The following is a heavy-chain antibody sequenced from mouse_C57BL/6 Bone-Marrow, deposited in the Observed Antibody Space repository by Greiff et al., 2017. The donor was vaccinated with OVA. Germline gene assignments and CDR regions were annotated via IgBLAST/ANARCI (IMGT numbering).Heavy chain of an antibody. V-gene: IGHV1-76*01. CDR1: GYTFTDYY. Sequence: QVQLQQSGAELVRPGASVKLSCKASGYTFTDYYINWVKQRPGQGLEWIARIYPGSGNTYYNEKFKGKATLTAEKSSSTAYMQLSSLTSEDSAVYFCARSGYYGSLPWFAYWGQGTLVTVSA. J-gene: IGHJ3*01. D-gene: IGHD1-1*01. CDR3: ARSGYYGSLPWFAY. CDR2: IYPGSGNT.